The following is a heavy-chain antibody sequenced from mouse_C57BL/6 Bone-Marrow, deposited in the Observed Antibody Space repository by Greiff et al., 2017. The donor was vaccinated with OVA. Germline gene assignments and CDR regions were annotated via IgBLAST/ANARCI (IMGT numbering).Heavy chain of an antibody. V-gene: IGHV5-9-1*02. J-gene: IGHJ2*01. CDR1: GFTFSSYA. CDR3: TRDGTTVVATEGFDY. CDR2: ISSGGDYI. Sequence: EVHLVESGEGLVKPGGSLKLSCAASGFTFSSYAMSWVRQTPEKRLEWVAYISSGGDYIYYADTVKGRFTISRDNARNTLYLQMSSLKSEDTAMYYCTRDGTTVVATEGFDYWGQGTTLTVSS. D-gene: IGHD1-1*01.